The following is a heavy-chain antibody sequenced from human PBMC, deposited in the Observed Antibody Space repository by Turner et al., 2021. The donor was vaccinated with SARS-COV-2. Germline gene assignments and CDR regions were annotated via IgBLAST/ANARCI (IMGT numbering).Heavy chain of an antibody. J-gene: IGHJ4*02. V-gene: IGHV3-53*01. D-gene: IGHD4-17*01. CDR3: ARDYGDYYFDY. Sequence: YADSVKGRFTISRDNSKNTLYLQMNSLRAEDTAVYYCARDYGDYYFDYWGQGTLVTVSS.